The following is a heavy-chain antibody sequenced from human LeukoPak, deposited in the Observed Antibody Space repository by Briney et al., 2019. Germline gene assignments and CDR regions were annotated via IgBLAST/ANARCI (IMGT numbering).Heavy chain of an antibody. J-gene: IGHJ4*02. CDR2: INHSGST. Sequence: SETLSLTCAVYGGSFSGYYWSWIRQPPGKGLEWIGEINHSGSTNYNPSLKSRVTISVDTSKNQFSLKLSSVTAADTAVYYCARDGHDYGDHYFDYWGQGTLVTVSS. V-gene: IGHV4-34*01. CDR1: GGSFSGYY. CDR3: ARDGHDYGDHYFDY. D-gene: IGHD4-17*01.